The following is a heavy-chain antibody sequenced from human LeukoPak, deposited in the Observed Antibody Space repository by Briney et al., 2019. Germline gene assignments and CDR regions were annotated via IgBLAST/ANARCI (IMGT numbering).Heavy chain of an antibody. J-gene: IGHJ4*02. CDR1: GYSFTDHW. V-gene: IGHV5-51*01. CDR2: IYPGDSDT. D-gene: IGHD3-9*01. CDR3: VRRNILTGSYCFDY. Sequence: GESLKISCKGSGYSFTDHWIAWVRQMPGKGLEWMGIIYPGDSDTTYSPSFRGQVTISADKSINTAYLQWSSLKASDSAIYYCVRRNILTGSYCFDYWGQGTLVTVSS.